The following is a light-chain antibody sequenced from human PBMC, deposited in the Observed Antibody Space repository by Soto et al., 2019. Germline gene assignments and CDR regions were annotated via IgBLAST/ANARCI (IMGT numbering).Light chain of an antibody. J-gene: IGKJ4*01. CDR2: AAS. CDR1: QDISRY. V-gene: IGKV1-27*01. Sequence: DIQMTQSPSSLSASVGDRVTVTCRASQDISRYLAWYQQKPGQVPELLIYAASTLHSGVSSRFSGSGSGTHFTLTITSLQPEDFATFYCQKYYSAPLSFGGGTKVDIK. CDR3: QKYYSAPLS.